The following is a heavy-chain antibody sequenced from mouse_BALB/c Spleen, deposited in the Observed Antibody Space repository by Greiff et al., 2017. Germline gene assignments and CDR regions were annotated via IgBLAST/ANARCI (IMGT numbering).Heavy chain of an antibody. D-gene: IGHD2-1*01. Sequence: EVQLQQSGAELVKPGASVKLSCTASGFNIKDTYMHWVKQRPEQGLEWIGRIDPANGNTKYDAKFQGKATITADTSSNTAYLQLSSLTSEDTAVYYSARYCNYIAYWGQGTLVTVSA. CDR3: ARYCNYIAY. J-gene: IGHJ3*01. CDR2: IDPANGNT. V-gene: IGHV14-3*02. CDR1: GFNIKDTY.